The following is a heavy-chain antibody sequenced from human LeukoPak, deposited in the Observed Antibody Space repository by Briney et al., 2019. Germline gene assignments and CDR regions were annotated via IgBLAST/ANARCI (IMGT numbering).Heavy chain of an antibody. CDR3: ARDTGGAAAVDY. J-gene: IGHJ4*02. D-gene: IGHD6-13*01. CDR2: ITRGSIYT. Sequence: GGSLRLSCAASGFTFSNYNMNWVRQTPGKGLEWVSSITRGSIYTFYADSVKGRFTISRDNAKNSLSLQMNSLRAEDTAVYYCARDTGGAAAVDYWGQGTLVTVSS. CDR1: GFTFSNYN. V-gene: IGHV3-21*01.